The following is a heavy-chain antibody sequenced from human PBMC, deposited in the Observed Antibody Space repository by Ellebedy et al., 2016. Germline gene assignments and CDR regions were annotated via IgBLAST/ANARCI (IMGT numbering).Heavy chain of an antibody. V-gene: IGHV3-74*01. CDR2: MNGDGSTI. Sequence: GGSLRLSXAASGFTFSNTWMHWVRQAPGEGLVWVSRMNGDGSTINYADSVKGRFTISRDNAKNTLYLQMNILRAEDTAVYYCATAGSYRFDYWGLGTLVTVSS. CDR3: ATAGSYRFDY. J-gene: IGHJ4*02. CDR1: GFTFSNTW. D-gene: IGHD2-2*02.